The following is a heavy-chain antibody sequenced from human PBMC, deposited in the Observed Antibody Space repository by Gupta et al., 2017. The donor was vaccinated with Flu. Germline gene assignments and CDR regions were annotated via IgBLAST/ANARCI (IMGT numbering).Heavy chain of an antibody. CDR1: GFTFSSFW. V-gene: IGHV3-7*04. Sequence: EMHLVESGGGLVQPGGSLRLSCAASGFTFSSFWMSWVRQTPGRGLEWVASIKQDGGEKYYVASVKGRFTISRDNAKNSVYLQMNSLRDQDTAVYFCARDDGSYFATRLDAFAVWGQGTMVTLSS. CDR2: IKQDGGEK. J-gene: IGHJ3*01. D-gene: IGHD1-26*01. CDR3: ARDDGSYFATRLDAFAV.